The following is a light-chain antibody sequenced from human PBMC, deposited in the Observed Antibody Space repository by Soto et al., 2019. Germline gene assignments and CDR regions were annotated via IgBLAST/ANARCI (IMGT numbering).Light chain of an antibody. CDR3: SSYTSSSTSLYV. CDR1: SSDVGGYNY. V-gene: IGLV2-14*01. CDR2: EVS. J-gene: IGLJ1*01. Sequence: QSVLTQPASVSGSPGQSITISCTGTSSDVGGYNYVSWYQQHPGKAPKLMIYEVSNRPSGVSNRFSGSKSGNTASLTISGLQAEDEADYYCSSYTSSSTSLYVFXTGTKVTVL.